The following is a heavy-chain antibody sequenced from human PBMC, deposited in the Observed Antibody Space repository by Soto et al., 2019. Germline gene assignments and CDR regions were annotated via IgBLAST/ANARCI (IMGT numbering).Heavy chain of an antibody. V-gene: IGHV3-23*01. CDR3: AKDHTNGLLFLEWLLYEDY. Sequence: EVQLLESGGGLVQPGGSLGLSCAASGFTFPNYAIRWVRQAPGKGLEWVSSIGGSGARTYYADSVKGRFTISRGNSKNTLYLQMTSLRADDTTVDDCAKDHTNGLLFLEWLLYEDYGGQGTVVTVSS. D-gene: IGHD3-3*01. J-gene: IGHJ4*02. CDR1: GFTFPNYA. CDR2: IGGSGART.